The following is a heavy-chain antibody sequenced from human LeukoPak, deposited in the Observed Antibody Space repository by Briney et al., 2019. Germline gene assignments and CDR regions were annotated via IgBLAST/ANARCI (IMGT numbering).Heavy chain of an antibody. CDR2: ISSSSSYI. D-gene: IGHD2-15*01. Sequence: GGSLRLSCAASGFTFSSYSMNWVRQAPGKGLEWVSSISSSSSYIYYADSVKGRFTISRDNAKNSLYLQMNSLRAEDTAVYYCARGGYCSGGSCYATYGYWGQGTLVTVSS. V-gene: IGHV3-21*01. CDR1: GFTFSSYS. CDR3: ARGGYCSGGSCYATYGY. J-gene: IGHJ4*02.